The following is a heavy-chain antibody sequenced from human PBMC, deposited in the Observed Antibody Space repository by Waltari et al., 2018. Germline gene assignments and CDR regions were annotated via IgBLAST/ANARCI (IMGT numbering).Heavy chain of an antibody. J-gene: IGHJ4*02. V-gene: IGHV3-23*01. Sequence: LGPGGNWFHRGGPLGSSGAASGSTFGTFAMGWVRQAPGKGLEWVSAISRDGDSTYYTDSVKGRFTISRDTSQNTLYLQMNSLRAEDTAIYYCAKDFRYYYGSGNFFPFDSWGQGTLVTVAS. CDR3: AKDFRYYYGSGNFFPFDS. CDR1: GSTFGTFA. D-gene: IGHD3-10*01. CDR2: ISRDGDST.